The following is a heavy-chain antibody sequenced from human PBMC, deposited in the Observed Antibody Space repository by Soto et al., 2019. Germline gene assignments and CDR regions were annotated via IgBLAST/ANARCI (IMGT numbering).Heavy chain of an antibody. Sequence: QVQLQQWGAGLVKPSETLSLSCAVYGQSFSGHSWAWIRQPPGKGLEWIGEINESGSTYYSPSLKSPVTISTDTSKNQFSLKLSSVSAADTAAYFCARGSGIVALPGELEDVNYDYWGQGTLVNVSS. J-gene: IGHJ4*02. CDR1: GQSFSGHS. D-gene: IGHD1-1*01. V-gene: IGHV4-34*01. CDR2: INESGST. CDR3: ARGSGIVALPGELEDVNYDY.